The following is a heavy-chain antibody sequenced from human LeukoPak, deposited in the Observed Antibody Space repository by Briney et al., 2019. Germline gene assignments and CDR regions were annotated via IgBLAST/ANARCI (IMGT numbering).Heavy chain of an antibody. J-gene: IGHJ5*02. CDR1: GGSISSSS. CDR2: ISYDGSNK. Sequence: LSLTCTVSGGSISSSSYYWGWIRQPPGKGLEWVAVISYDGSNKYYADSVKGRFTISRDNSKNTLYLQMNGLRAEDTAVYYCARERTSGYSSSNWFDPWGQGTLVTVSS. CDR3: ARERTSGYSSSNWFDP. V-gene: IGHV3-30-3*01. D-gene: IGHD5-18*01.